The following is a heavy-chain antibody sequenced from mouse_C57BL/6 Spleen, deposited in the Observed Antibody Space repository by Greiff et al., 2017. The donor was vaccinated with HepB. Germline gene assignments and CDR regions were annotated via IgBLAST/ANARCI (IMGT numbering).Heavy chain of an antibody. Sequence: QVHVKQPGAELVRPGSSVKLSCKASGYTFTSYWMHWVKQRPIQGLEWIGNIDPSDSETHYNQKFKDKATLTVDKSSSTAYMQLSSLTSEDSAVYYCARGAYYSNSYFDYWGQGTTLTVSS. V-gene: IGHV1-52*01. D-gene: IGHD2-5*01. CDR3: ARGAYYSNSYFDY. CDR1: GYTFTSYW. CDR2: IDPSDSET. J-gene: IGHJ2*01.